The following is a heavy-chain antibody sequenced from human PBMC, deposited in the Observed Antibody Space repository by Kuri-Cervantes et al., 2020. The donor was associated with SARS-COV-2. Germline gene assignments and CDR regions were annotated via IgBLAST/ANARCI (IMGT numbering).Heavy chain of an antibody. V-gene: IGHV4-39*07. CDR3: ARVSRPYCFDY. CDR2: IYYSGST. J-gene: IGHJ4*02. CDR1: GGSISSSSYY. Sequence: GSLRLSCTVSGGSISSSSYYWGWIRQPPGKGLEWIGSIYYSGSTNYNPSLKSRVTISVDTSKNQFSLKLSSVTAADTAVYYCARVSRPYCFDYWGQGTLVTVSS.